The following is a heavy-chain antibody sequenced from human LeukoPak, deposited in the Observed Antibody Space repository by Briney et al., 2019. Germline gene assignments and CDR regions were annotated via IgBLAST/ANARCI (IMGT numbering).Heavy chain of an antibody. V-gene: IGHV3-21*01. Sequence: GGSLRLSCAASGFTFSSYSMNWVRQAPGKGLEWVSSISSSSSYIYYADSVKGRFTISRDNAKNSLYLQMNSLRAEDTAVYYCAREALVRGVIIRYFWFDPWGQGTLVTVSS. J-gene: IGHJ5*02. CDR3: AREALVRGVIIRYFWFDP. D-gene: IGHD3-10*01. CDR1: GFTFSSYS. CDR2: ISSSSSYI.